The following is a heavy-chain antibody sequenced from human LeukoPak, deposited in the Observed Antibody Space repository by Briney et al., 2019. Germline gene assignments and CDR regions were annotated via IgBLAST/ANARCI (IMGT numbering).Heavy chain of an antibody. D-gene: IGHD1-26*01. V-gene: IGHV3-74*01. Sequence: GGSLRLSCAASGFTFGSYWMHWVRQAPGKGLVWVSRSNSDGSDITYADSVKGRFTISRDNAKKTLYLEMNSVRAEDTAVYYCVRNLVGAASLWGQGTLVTVSS. CDR3: VRNLVGAASL. CDR2: SNSDGSDI. J-gene: IGHJ4*02. CDR1: GFTFGSYW.